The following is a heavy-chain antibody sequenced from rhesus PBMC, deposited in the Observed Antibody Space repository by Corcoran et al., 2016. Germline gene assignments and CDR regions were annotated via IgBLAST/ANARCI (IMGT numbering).Heavy chain of an antibody. D-gene: IGHD6-43*01. J-gene: IGHJ4*01. CDR3: ARDGYSSSLDY. CDR2: INGNRGRT. V-gene: IGHV4-80*01. Sequence: QVQLQESGPGLVKPSETLSLTCTVSGASISSNWWSWIGQPQGKGLAGIGEINGNRGRTNYNPPRKSRVTISEDAAKKQFSLKLSSVTAADTAVYYCARDGYSSSLDYWGQGVLVTVSS. CDR1: GASISSNW.